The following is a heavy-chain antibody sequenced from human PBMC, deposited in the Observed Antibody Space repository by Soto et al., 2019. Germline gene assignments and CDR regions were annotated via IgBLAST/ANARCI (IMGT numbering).Heavy chain of an antibody. D-gene: IGHD3-22*01. CDR2: ISGSGGST. V-gene: IGHV3-23*01. J-gene: IGHJ5*02. CDR3: AKGNGQNYYDSSGYYNWFDP. Sequence: GGSLRLSCAASGFTFSSYAMSWVRQAPGKGLEWVSAISGSGGSTYYADSVKGRFTISRDNSKNTLYLQMNSLRAEDTAVYYCAKGNGQNYYDSSGYYNWFDPWGQGTLVTVSS. CDR1: GFTFSSYA.